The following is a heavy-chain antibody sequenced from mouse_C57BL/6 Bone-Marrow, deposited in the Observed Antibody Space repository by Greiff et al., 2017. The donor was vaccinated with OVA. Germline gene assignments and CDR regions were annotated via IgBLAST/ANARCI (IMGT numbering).Heavy chain of an antibody. V-gene: IGHV1-64*01. Sequence: QVQLQQPGAELVKPGASVKLSCKASGYTFTSCWMHWVKQRPGQGLEWIGMFHPISGSTNYNEKFKGKGTLSVDKSASKADMKLSRLTSEDTAVDDSARQLRLRPHWYFDVRGTGTTVTVST. CDR2: FHPISGST. D-gene: IGHD3-2*02. CDR1: GYTFTSCW. CDR3: ARQLRLRPHWYFDV. J-gene: IGHJ1*03.